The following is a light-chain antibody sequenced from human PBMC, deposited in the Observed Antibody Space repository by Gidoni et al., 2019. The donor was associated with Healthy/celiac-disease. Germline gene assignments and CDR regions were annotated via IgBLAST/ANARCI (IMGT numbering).Light chain of an antibody. Sequence: EIVMTQSPATLSVSPGERATLSCRASQSVSRNLAWYQQKPGQAPRLLLYGASTRAPGIPARFSGSGSGTEFTLTISSLQSEDFAVYYCQQYNNWPPWTFXQGTKVEIK. CDR1: QSVSRN. J-gene: IGKJ1*01. CDR3: QQYNNWPPWT. V-gene: IGKV3-15*01. CDR2: GAS.